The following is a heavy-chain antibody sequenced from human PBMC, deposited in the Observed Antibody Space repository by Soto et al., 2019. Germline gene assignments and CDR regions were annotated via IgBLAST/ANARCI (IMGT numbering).Heavy chain of an antibody. J-gene: IGHJ6*02. D-gene: IGHD3-3*01. Sequence: PSETLSLTCAVSGGSISSGGYSWSWIRQPPGMGLEWIGYIYHSGSTYYNPSLKSRVTISVDRSKNQFSLKLSSVTAADTAVYYCARDRKIFGVVYSMDVWGQGTTVTVSS. CDR3: ARDRKIFGVVYSMDV. CDR2: IYHSGST. CDR1: GGSISSGGYS. V-gene: IGHV4-30-2*01.